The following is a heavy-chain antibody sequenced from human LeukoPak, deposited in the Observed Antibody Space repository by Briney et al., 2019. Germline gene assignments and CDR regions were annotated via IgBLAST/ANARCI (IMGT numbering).Heavy chain of an antibody. D-gene: IGHD2-2*01. Sequence: SETLSLTCTVSGGSISSSSYYWGWIRQPPGKGLEWIGSIYYSGSTYYNPSLKSRVTISVDTSKNQFSLKLSSVTAADTAVYYCARGEYCSSTSCVIPEYYFDYWGQGTLVTVSS. J-gene: IGHJ4*02. CDR1: GGSISSSSYY. CDR3: ARGEYCSSTSCVIPEYYFDY. V-gene: IGHV4-39*01. CDR2: IYYSGST.